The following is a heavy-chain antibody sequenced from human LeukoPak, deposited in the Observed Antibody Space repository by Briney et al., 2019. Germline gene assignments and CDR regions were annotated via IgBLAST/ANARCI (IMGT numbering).Heavy chain of an antibody. J-gene: IGHJ4*02. V-gene: IGHV4-61*02. Sequence: SETLSLTCTVSGGSIGTGSYYWSWIRQPAGKGLEWIGRIYTSGSSNYNPSLKSRVTISVDTSKNQFSLKLSSMTAADTAVYYCAREGIHYYDSSGYYYFDYWGQGTLVTVSS. CDR1: GGSIGTGSYY. CDR2: IYTSGSS. D-gene: IGHD3-22*01. CDR3: AREGIHYYDSSGYYYFDY.